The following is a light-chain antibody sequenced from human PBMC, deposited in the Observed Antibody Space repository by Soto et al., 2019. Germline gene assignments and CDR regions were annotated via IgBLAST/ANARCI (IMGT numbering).Light chain of an antibody. CDR1: QSVLDSSKDKNY. CDR2: WAS. CDR3: QQYDSIPIT. Sequence: DIVMTQSPDSLAVSLGERATINCKSSQSVLDSSKDKNYLAWYQQEPGQPPKLLIYWASTRESGVPDRFSGSGSGTDFTLTISSLQAEDVSAYYCQQYDSIPITFGQGTRLEIK. V-gene: IGKV4-1*01. J-gene: IGKJ5*01.